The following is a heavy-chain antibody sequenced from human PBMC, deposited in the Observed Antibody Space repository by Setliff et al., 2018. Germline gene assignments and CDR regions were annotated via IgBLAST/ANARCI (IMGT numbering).Heavy chain of an antibody. J-gene: IGHJ4*02. Sequence: PSETLSLTCTVSDVSISSSSFYWAWIRQPPGKGLEWIGSIYYSGSTSYNPSLTSRVTISVDTSNNQFSLNLRSVTAADTAIYYCARHFRSSKVQFLEYLTDYYFDSWGQGTLVTVSS. V-gene: IGHV4-39*01. CDR1: DVSISSSSFY. CDR2: IYYSGST. CDR3: ARHFRSSKVQFLEYLTDYYFDS. D-gene: IGHD3-3*01.